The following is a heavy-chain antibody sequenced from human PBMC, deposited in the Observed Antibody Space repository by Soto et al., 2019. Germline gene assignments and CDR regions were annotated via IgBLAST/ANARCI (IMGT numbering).Heavy chain of an antibody. Sequence: GGSLRLSCAASGFTFSSYGMHWVRQAPGKGLEWVAVIWYDGSNKYYADSVKGRVTISRDNSKNTLYLQMNGLRAEDTAVYYCARDRSGWSYYYYYYGMDVWGQGTTVTVSS. CDR3: ARDRSGWSYYYYYYGMDV. J-gene: IGHJ6*02. CDR1: GFTFSSYG. V-gene: IGHV3-33*01. CDR2: IWYDGSNK. D-gene: IGHD6-19*01.